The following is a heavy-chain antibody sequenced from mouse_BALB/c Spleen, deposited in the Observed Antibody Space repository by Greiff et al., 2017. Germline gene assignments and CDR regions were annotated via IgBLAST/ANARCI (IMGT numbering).Heavy chain of an antibody. J-gene: IGHJ4*01. CDR1: GFTFSSFG. Sequence: EVQLVESGGGLVQPGGSRKLSCAASGFTFSSFGMHWVRQAPEKGLEWVAYISSGSSTIYYADTVKGRFTISRDNPKNTLFLQMTSLRSEDTAMYYCARAYYDYDDAYYYAMDYWGQGTSVTVSS. D-gene: IGHD2-4*01. V-gene: IGHV5-17*02. CDR2: ISSGSSTI. CDR3: ARAYYDYDDAYYYAMDY.